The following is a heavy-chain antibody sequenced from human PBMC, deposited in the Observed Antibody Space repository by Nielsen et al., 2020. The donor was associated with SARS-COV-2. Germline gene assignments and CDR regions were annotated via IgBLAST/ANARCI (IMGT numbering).Heavy chain of an antibody. J-gene: IGHJ3*02. CDR2: ISGSGGST. D-gene: IGHD6-19*01. V-gene: IGHV3-23*01. CDR3: AKDSSSGWYGNAFDI. Sequence: GESLKISCAASGFTFSSYAMSWVRQAPGKGLEWVSAISGSGGSTYYADSVKGRFTISRDNSKNTLYLQMNSLRAEDTALYYCAKDSSSGWYGNAFDIWGQGTMVTVSS. CDR1: GFTFSSYA.